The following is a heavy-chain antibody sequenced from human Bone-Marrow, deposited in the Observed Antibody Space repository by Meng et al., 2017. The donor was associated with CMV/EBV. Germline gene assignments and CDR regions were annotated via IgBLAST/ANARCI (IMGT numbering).Heavy chain of an antibody. D-gene: IGHD6-13*01. CDR2: ISWNSGSI. V-gene: IGHV3-9*01. J-gene: IGHJ6*02. Sequence: GGSLRLSCAASGFTFDDYAMHWVRQAPGKGLEWVSGISWNSGSIGYADSVKGRFTISRDNAKNSLYLQMNSLRAEDTALYYCAKDITFQSSSWYLKDYYYGMDVWGQGTTVTVSS. CDR3: AKDITFQSSSWYLKDYYYGMDV. CDR1: GFTFDDYA.